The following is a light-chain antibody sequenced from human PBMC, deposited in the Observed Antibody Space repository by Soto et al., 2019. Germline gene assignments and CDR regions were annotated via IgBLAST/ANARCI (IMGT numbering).Light chain of an antibody. CDR2: DAS. CDR1: QSIGSW. Sequence: DFQMTQSPSTLSASVGDKVTMTCRASQSIGSWLAWYQQKPGKAPKVLIYDASSLESGVPSRFSGSGSGTVFTLTISSLQPDDFAIYYCQKYNRYFSEGTRLEIK. J-gene: IGKJ5*01. V-gene: IGKV1-5*01. CDR3: QKYNRY.